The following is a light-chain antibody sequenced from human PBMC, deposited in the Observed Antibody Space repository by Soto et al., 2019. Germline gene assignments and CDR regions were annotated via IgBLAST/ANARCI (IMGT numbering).Light chain of an antibody. V-gene: IGKV1-39*01. Sequence: DIQMTQSPSSLSASVGDRVTITCRASLTIGDSLSWFQQKAGKPPTLLIYGASALQSGVPARFSGSGSGTDFTLTISNMQREDFATYYCQQSSSTPQTFGGGTRVEIK. CDR2: GAS. CDR3: QQSSSTPQT. J-gene: IGKJ4*01. CDR1: LTIGDS.